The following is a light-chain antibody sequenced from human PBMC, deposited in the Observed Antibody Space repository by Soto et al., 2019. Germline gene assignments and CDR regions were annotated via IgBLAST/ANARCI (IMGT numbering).Light chain of an antibody. CDR2: LNSDGSH. J-gene: IGLJ2*01. V-gene: IGLV4-69*01. CDR3: QTWGTGIRVV. Sequence: QSVLTQSPSASASLGASVKLTCTLSSGHSSYAIAWHQQQPEKGLRYLMKLNSDGSHSKGDGIPDRFSGSSSGAERYLTISSLQSEDEADYYCQTWGTGIRVVFGGGTQLTVL. CDR1: SGHSSYA.